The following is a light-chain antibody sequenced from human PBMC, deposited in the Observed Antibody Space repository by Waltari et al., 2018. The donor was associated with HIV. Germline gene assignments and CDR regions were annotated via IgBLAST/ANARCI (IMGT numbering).Light chain of an antibody. V-gene: IGLV1-44*01. Sequence: QSVLTQPPSASGTPGQRVTISCSGSSSNIGSNTVNWYQQLPGTAPKLLIYSNSQRHSGVPDRFSGSRSGTSASLAISGLQSEDEADYYCAAWDDSLNGGVFGGGTKLTVL. CDR2: SNS. CDR1: SSNIGSNT. CDR3: AAWDDSLNGGV. J-gene: IGLJ3*02.